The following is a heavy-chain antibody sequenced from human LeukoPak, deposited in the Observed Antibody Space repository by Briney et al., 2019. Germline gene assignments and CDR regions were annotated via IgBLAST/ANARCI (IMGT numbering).Heavy chain of an antibody. CDR3: AKDLRASIVVVPAASGFDY. CDR2: IRYDGSNK. CDR1: GFTFSSYA. Sequence: GGSLRLSCAASGFTFSSYAMHWVRQAPGKGLEWVAFIRYDGSNKYYADSVKGRFTISRDNSKNTLYLQMNSLRAEDTAVYYCAKDLRASIVVVPAASGFDYWGQGTLVTVSS. D-gene: IGHD2-2*01. J-gene: IGHJ4*02. V-gene: IGHV3-30*02.